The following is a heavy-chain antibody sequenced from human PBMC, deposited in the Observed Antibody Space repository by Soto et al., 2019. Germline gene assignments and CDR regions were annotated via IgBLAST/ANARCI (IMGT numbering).Heavy chain of an antibody. V-gene: IGHV3-30*18. CDR3: AKSVGNWYFDL. J-gene: IGHJ2*01. CDR1: GFTFSSYG. Sequence: PGGSLRLSCAASGFTFSSYGMHWVRQAPGKGLEWVAVISYDGSNKYYADSVKGRFTVSRDNSKNTLYLQMSSLRTEDTAVYYCAKSVGNWYFDLWGRGTLVTVSS. CDR2: ISYDGSNK. D-gene: IGHD1-26*01.